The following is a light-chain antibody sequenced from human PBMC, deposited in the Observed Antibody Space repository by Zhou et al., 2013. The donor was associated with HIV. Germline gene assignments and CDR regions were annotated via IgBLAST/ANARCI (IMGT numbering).Light chain of an antibody. J-gene: IGKJ2*01. CDR1: QTINNSY. V-gene: IGKV3-20*01. CDR2: GTS. CDR3: QLFHSSPKYT. Sequence: ETVLMQSPGTLSLSAGDVATLSCWTSQTINNSYLAWYQQSPGQAPRLLIYGTSNRATGIPDRFSGSGSGTDFTLTVSRLEPGDSAVYYCQLFHSSPKYTFGQGTKLEI.